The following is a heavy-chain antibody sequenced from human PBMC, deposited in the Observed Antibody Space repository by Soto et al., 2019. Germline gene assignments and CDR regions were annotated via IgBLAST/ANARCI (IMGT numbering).Heavy chain of an antibody. V-gene: IGHV3-30*18. CDR1: GFTFSSYG. CDR2: ISYDGSNK. Sequence: QVQLVESGGGVVQPGRSLRLSCAASGFTFSSYGMHWVRQAPGKGLEWVAGISYDGSNKYYADSVKGRFTISRDNSKNTLYLQMNSLRAEDTAVYYCAKDSGYVWGSYRYQALGYWGQGTLVTVSS. J-gene: IGHJ4*02. D-gene: IGHD3-16*02. CDR3: AKDSGYVWGSYRYQALGY.